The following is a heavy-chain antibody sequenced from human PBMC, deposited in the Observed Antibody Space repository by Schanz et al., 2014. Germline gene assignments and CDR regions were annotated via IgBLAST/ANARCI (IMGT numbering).Heavy chain of an antibody. D-gene: IGHD3-3*01. CDR3: ARDLLVSHYDFWSGNDY. CDR1: GFPFSSYA. CDR2: ISYDGSSK. J-gene: IGHJ4*02. Sequence: VQLVESGGGMVQPGGSLRLSCAASGFPFSSYALHWVRQAPGKGLEWVALISYDGSSKNHADSVQGRFTISRDNSKNTLYLQMNSLRADDTAVYYCARDLLVSHYDFWSGNDYWGQGTLVTVSS. V-gene: IGHV3-30*04.